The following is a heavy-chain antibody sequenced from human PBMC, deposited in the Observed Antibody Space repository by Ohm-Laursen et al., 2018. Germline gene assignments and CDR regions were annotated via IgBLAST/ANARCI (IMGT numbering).Heavy chain of an antibody. J-gene: IGHJ4*02. CDR2: IRSKAYGGTT. V-gene: IGHV3-49*03. Sequence: SLRLSCAAPGFTFGDYAMSWFRQAPGKGLEWVGFIRSKAYGGTTEYAASVKGRFTISRDDSKSIAYLQMNSLKTEDTAVYYCTRMTYYYDSSGYYYFDYWGQGTLVTVSS. CDR3: TRMTYYYDSSGYYYFDY. D-gene: IGHD3-22*01. CDR1: GFTFGDYA.